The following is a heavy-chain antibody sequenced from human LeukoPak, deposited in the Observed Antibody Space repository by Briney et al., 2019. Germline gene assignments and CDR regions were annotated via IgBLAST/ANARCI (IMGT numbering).Heavy chain of an antibody. V-gene: IGHV3-30*04. CDR2: ISFDGNNK. CDR3: ARHGYSYGYLIVVYMDV. D-gene: IGHD5-18*01. Sequence: PGGSLRLSCAASGFTFTNYALHWIRQTPGKGLEWVAVISFDGNNKYYAGSVKGRFTISRDPSKNTLFLQRNSLRPEDTAVYYCARHGYSYGYLIVVYMDVWGKGTTVTISS. J-gene: IGHJ6*03. CDR1: GFTFTNYA.